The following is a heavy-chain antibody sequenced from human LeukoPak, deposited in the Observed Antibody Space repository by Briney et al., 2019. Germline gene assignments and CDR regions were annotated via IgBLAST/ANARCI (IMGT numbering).Heavy chain of an antibody. V-gene: IGHV4-61*01. CDR3: ARGKDMATVFPFDY. CDR2: IYDSGST. Sequence: SETLSLTCTVSGGSVSSGSYYWSWIRQPPGKGLEWIGYIYDSGSTNYNPSLKSRVTISVDTSRNQFSLKLSSVTAADTAVYYCARGKDMATVFPFDYWGQGILVTVSS. D-gene: IGHD5-24*01. J-gene: IGHJ4*02. CDR1: GGSVSSGSYY.